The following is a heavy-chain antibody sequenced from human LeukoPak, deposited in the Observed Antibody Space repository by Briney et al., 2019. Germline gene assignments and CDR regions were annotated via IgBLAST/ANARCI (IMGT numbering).Heavy chain of an antibody. V-gene: IGHV2-70*04. J-gene: IGHJ3*02. CDR1: GFSLRTSGMR. CDR2: IDWDDDK. D-gene: IGHD3-10*01. CDR3: ARMGSGNYVFDI. Sequence: SGPTLVNPTQTLTLTCTSSGFSLRTSGMRVSWIRQPPGKALEWLARIDWDDDKFYDTSLKTRLTISKDTSKNQVVLTMTNMDPVDTATYYCARMGSGNYVFDIWGQGTMVTVSS.